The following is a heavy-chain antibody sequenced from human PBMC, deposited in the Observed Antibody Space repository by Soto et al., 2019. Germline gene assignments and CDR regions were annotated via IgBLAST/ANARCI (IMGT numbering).Heavy chain of an antibody. D-gene: IGHD3-10*01. J-gene: IGHJ6*02. V-gene: IGHV1-8*01. Sequence: RASVKVSCKASGYTFTSYDINWVRQATGQGLEWMGWMNPNSGNTGYAQKFQGRVTMTRNTSISTAYMELSSLRTEDTAMYYSTRGSPYGSGFYYYYGMDVWGQGTTVTVSS. CDR3: TRGSPYGSGFYYYYGMDV. CDR1: GYTFTSYD. CDR2: MNPNSGNT.